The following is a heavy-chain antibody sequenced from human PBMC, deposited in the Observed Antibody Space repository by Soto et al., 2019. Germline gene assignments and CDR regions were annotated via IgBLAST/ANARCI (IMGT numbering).Heavy chain of an antibody. CDR1: GFTFSSYG. Sequence: QVQLVESGGGVVQPGRSLRLSCAASGFTFSSYGMHWVRQAPGKGLEWVAVISYDGSNKYYADSVKGRFTISRDNSKNTLYLQMNSLRAEDTAVYYCAKIPSFAGIAAARHYFDYWGQGTLVTVSS. D-gene: IGHD6-13*01. J-gene: IGHJ4*02. V-gene: IGHV3-30*18. CDR2: ISYDGSNK. CDR3: AKIPSFAGIAAARHYFDY.